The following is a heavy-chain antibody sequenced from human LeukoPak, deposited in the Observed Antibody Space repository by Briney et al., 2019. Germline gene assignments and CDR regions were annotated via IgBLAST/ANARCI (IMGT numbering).Heavy chain of an antibody. D-gene: IGHD2-2*01. Sequence: GGSLRLSCAASRFTFSDYHMTWIRQAPGKGLEWVSAISNSGDATYSADSVRGRFSISRDNAKNSLYLQMNNLRAEDTAVYYCARDRVGYCSSTSCPWGQGTLVTVSS. CDR2: ISNSGDAT. CDR1: RFTFSDYH. CDR3: ARDRVGYCSSTSCP. J-gene: IGHJ5*02. V-gene: IGHV3-11*01.